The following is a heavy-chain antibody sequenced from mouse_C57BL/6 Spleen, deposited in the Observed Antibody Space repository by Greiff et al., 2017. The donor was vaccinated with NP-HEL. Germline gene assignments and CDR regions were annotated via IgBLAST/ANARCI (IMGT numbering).Heavy chain of an antibody. J-gene: IGHJ4*01. CDR3: ARYSYFDGYYDAMDY. CDR1: GFTFTDYY. V-gene: IGHV7-3*01. D-gene: IGHD2-3*01. Sequence: EVKLVESGGGLVQPGGSLSLSCAASGFTFTDYYMSWVRQPPGKALEWLGFIRNKANGYTTEYSASVKGRFTISRDNSQSILYLQMNALRAEDSATYYCARYSYFDGYYDAMDYWGQGTSVTVSS. CDR2: IRNKANGYTT.